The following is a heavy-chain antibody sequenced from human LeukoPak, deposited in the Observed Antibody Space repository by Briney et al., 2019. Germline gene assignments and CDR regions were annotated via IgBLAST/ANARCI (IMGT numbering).Heavy chain of an antibody. CDR2: IYYSGST. CDR1: GGSISSGDYY. D-gene: IGHD2-2*01. CDR3: AREGRAPAAYNWFDP. J-gene: IGHJ5*02. V-gene: IGHV4-30-4*08. Sequence: SETLSLTCTVSGGSISSGDYYWSWIRQPPGKGLEWIGYIYYSGSTYYNPSLKSRVTISVDTSKNQFSLKLSSVTAADTAVYYCAREGRAPAAYNWFDPWGQGTLVTVSS.